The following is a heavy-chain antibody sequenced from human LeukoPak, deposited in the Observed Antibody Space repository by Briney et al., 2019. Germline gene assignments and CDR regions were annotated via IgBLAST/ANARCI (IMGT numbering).Heavy chain of an antibody. J-gene: IGHJ3*02. CDR1: GFTFSSYW. CDR2: IKKDGSEK. V-gene: IGHV3-7*01. Sequence: GGSLRLSCAASGFTFSSYWMSWVRQAPGKGLKWVANIKKDGSEKYYVDSVKGRFTISRDNAKNSLYLQMNSLRAEDTAVYYCARGALVATSDGAFDIWGQGTMVTVSS. CDR3: ARGALVATSDGAFDI. D-gene: IGHD5-12*01.